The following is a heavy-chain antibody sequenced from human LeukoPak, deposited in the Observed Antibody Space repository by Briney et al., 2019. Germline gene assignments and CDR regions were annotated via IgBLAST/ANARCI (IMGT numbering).Heavy chain of an antibody. CDR2: IYFTGST. CDR1: GGSISSRIYS. J-gene: IGHJ5*02. Sequence: PSETLSLTCTVSGGSISSRIYSWGWIRQPPGKGLEWIGTIYFTGSTYYSPSLKSRVTISVDTSKNQFSLKVSSVTAVDTAVYYCAQSLGSSDWIGNWFDPWGQGTLVIVSS. V-gene: IGHV4-39*01. CDR3: AQSLGSSDWIGNWFDP. D-gene: IGHD2-15*01.